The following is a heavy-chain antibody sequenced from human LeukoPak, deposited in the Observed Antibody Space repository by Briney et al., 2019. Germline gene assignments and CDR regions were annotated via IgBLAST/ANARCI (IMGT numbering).Heavy chain of an antibody. D-gene: IGHD2-15*01. CDR2: ISAYNGNT. J-gene: IGHJ4*02. Sequence: GASVKVSCKASGYTFTSYGISWVRQAPGQGLEWMGWISAYNGNTNYAQKLQGRVTMTTDTSTSTAYMELRSLRSDDTAVHYCARDIRDIVVVVAATDTQFDYWGQGTLVTVSS. CDR3: ARDIRDIVVVVAATDTQFDY. V-gene: IGHV1-18*04. CDR1: GYTFTSYG.